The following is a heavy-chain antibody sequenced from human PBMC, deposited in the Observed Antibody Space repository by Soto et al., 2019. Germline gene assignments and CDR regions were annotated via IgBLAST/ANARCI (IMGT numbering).Heavy chain of an antibody. CDR2: IIPIFGTA. V-gene: IGHV1-69*12. CDR3: ARVGSSGYYEDY. D-gene: IGHD3-22*01. CDR1: GGTFSSYA. Sequence: QVQLVQSGAEVKKPGSSVKVSCKASGGTFSSYAISWVRQAPGQGLEWMGGIIPIFGTANYAQKFQGRVTIXAXGSTSTAYMELSSLRSEDTAVYYCARVGSSGYYEDYWGQGTLVTVSS. J-gene: IGHJ4*02.